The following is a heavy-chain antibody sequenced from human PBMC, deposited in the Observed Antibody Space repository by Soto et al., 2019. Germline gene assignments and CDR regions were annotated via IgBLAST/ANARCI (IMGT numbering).Heavy chain of an antibody. D-gene: IGHD6-6*01. CDR2: IYHSGST. J-gene: IGHJ6*02. V-gene: IGHV4-30-2*01. CDR1: GGSISSGAYS. CDR3: ARVLVAARLNYYYYYGMDV. Sequence: TLSLTCAVSGGSISSGAYSWSWIRQPPGKGPEWIGYIYHSGSTYYNPSLKSRVTISVDRSKNQFSLKLTSVTAADTAVYYCARVLVAARLNYYYYYGMDVWGQGTTVTVSS.